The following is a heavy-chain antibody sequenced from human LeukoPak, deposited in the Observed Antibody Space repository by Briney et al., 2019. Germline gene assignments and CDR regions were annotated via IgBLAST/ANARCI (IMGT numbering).Heavy chain of an antibody. V-gene: IGHV3-23*01. CDR1: GFTFSGYT. CDR3: AKGLQYGDYVGLEADAFDI. Sequence: GVSLRLSSAASGFTFSGYTMSWVPQAPGKGLEGVSPISGGGGITYYADSGKGRFTTSTGNTKNTLYLQMNSLRAEDTSEYASAKGLQYGDYVGLEADAFDIWGEGTMVTVSS. D-gene: IGHD4-17*01. J-gene: IGHJ3*02. CDR2: ISGGGGIT.